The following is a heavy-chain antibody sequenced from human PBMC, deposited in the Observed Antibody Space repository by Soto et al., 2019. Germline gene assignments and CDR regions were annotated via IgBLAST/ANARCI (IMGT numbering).Heavy chain of an antibody. V-gene: IGHV3-30-3*01. CDR1: GFTFSSYA. D-gene: IGHD5-12*01. CDR3: ARITIYSGYDPYDAFDI. CDR2: ISYDGSNK. Sequence: QVQLVESGGGVVQPGRSLRLSCAASGFTFSSYAMHWVRQAPGKGLEWVAVISYDGSNKYYADSVKGRFTISRDNSKNKLYLQMNSLRAEDTAVYYCARITIYSGYDPYDAFDIWGQGTMVTVSS. J-gene: IGHJ3*02.